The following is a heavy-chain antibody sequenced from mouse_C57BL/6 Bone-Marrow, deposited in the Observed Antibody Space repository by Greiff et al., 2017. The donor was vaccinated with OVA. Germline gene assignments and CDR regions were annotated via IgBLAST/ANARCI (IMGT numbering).Heavy chain of an antibody. V-gene: IGHV1-55*01. CDR3: ALYGNYPHYAMDY. CDR1: GYTFTSYW. CDR2: IYPGSGST. Sequence: VQLQQSGAELVKPGASVKMSCKASGYTFTSYWINWVKQRPGQGLEWIGDIYPGSGSTNYNEKFKGKATLTVDTSSSPAYMQLSSLTSEDSAVYYCALYGNYPHYAMDYWGQGTSVTVSS. J-gene: IGHJ4*01. D-gene: IGHD2-1*01.